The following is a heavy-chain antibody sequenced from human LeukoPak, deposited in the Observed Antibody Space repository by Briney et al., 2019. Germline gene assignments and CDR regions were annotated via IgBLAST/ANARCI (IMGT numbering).Heavy chain of an antibody. Sequence: GGSLRLSCAASGLTVSRNYMSWVRQAPGKGLEPVSVIYSGGSTYYADSVKGRFTISRDNSQNTVYLQMNSLRAEGTAVYYCAKALRFTSRHGFDYWGQGTLVTVSS. CDR2: IYSGGST. J-gene: IGHJ4*02. CDR1: GLTVSRNY. CDR3: AKALRFTSRHGFDY. D-gene: IGHD2-2*01. V-gene: IGHV3-53*01.